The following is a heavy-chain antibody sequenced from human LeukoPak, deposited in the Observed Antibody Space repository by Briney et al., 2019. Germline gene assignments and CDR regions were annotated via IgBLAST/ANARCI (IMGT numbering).Heavy chain of an antibody. Sequence: GGSLRLSCVASGITFSTYWMNWVRQAPGKGLEWVANIEKDGGEKNYVDSVRGRFTISRDNAKNSLYLQMNSLRIEDTAMYYCAGGGFWGQGTLVTVSS. J-gene: IGHJ4*02. CDR2: IEKDGGEK. CDR3: AGGGF. D-gene: IGHD5-12*01. CDR1: GITFSTYW. V-gene: IGHV3-7*04.